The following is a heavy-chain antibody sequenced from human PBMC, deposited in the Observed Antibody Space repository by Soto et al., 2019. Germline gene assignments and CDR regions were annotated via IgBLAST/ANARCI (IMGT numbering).Heavy chain of an antibody. J-gene: IGHJ4*01. CDR1: GFTFSDFG. CDR2: ISHDGSKR. CDR3: AKTAAYVDGYDNTGYSSEDY. V-gene: IGHV3-30*18. Sequence: GGSLRLSCEVSGFTFSDFGLDWVRQAPGKGLEWVAIISHDGSKRFYADSVKGRFTISRDNSKNTLYLQMSSLRPEDTALYYCAKTAAYVDGYDNTGYSSEDYWGHGTLVTVS. D-gene: IGHD3-22*01.